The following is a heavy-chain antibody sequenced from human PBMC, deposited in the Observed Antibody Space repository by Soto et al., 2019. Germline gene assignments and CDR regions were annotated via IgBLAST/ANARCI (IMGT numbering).Heavy chain of an antibody. J-gene: IGHJ4*02. D-gene: IGHD3-22*01. Sequence: SETLSLTCTVSGGSISSGGYYWSWIRQHPGKGLEWIGYIYYSGSTYYNPSLKSRVTISVDTSKNQFSLKLSSVTAADTAVYYCARAFLRVYYDSSGSFDYWGQGTLVTVSS. CDR3: ARAFLRVYYDSSGSFDY. CDR1: GGSISSGGYY. V-gene: IGHV4-31*03. CDR2: IYYSGST.